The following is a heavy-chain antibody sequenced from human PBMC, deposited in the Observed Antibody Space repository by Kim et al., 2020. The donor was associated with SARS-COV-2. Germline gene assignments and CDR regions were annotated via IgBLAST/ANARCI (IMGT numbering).Heavy chain of an antibody. Sequence: SETLSLTCTVSGGSISSYYWSWIRQPPGKGLEWNGYIYYSGSTNYNPSLKSRVTISVDTSKNQFSLKLSSVTAADTAVYYCARDRVSGGLDYWGQGTLVT. CDR3: ARDRVSGGLDY. CDR1: GGSISSYY. V-gene: IGHV4-59*01. J-gene: IGHJ4*02. CDR2: IYYSGST. D-gene: IGHD2-15*01.